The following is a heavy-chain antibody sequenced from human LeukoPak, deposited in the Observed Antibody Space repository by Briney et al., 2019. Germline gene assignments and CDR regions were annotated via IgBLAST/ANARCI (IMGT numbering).Heavy chain of an antibody. D-gene: IGHD6-19*01. Sequence: VASVKVSCKASGYTFTSYDINWVRQATGQGLEWMGWMNPNSGNTGYAQKFQGRVTMTRNTSISTAYMELSSLRSEGTAVYYCARGGIGSGWFIFGYWGQGTLVTVSS. V-gene: IGHV1-8*01. CDR2: MNPNSGNT. J-gene: IGHJ4*02. CDR1: GYTFTSYD. CDR3: ARGGIGSGWFIFGY.